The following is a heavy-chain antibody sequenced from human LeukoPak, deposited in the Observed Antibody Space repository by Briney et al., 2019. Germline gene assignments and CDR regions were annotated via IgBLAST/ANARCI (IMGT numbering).Heavy chain of an antibody. CDR1: GFTFSSYG. Sequence: PGGSLRLSCAASGFTFSSYGMHWVRQAPGKGLEWVSAISGSGGSTYYADSVKGRFTISRDNSKNTLYLQMNSLRAEDTAVYYCAKDPPADYDFWSVVSRANWFDPWGQGTLVTVSS. D-gene: IGHD3-3*01. CDR3: AKDPPADYDFWSVVSRANWFDP. CDR2: ISGSGGST. V-gene: IGHV3-23*01. J-gene: IGHJ5*02.